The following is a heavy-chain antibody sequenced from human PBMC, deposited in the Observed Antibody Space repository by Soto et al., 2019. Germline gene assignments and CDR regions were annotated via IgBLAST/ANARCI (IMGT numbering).Heavy chain of an antibody. CDR3: AGHSGHLSCGGDCGPVDY. D-gene: IGHD2-21*02. J-gene: IGHJ4*02. CDR1: GYRFTCYW. CDR2: IYPGDSDA. Sequence: GESLEISCTGSGYRFTCYWIGWVRQMSGEGLELMGSIYPGDSDASYTPSIQGRVTITANKSISTAYLYWNSLKASDTAMYYCAGHSGHLSCGGDCGPVDYGAQGTLV. V-gene: IGHV5-51*01.